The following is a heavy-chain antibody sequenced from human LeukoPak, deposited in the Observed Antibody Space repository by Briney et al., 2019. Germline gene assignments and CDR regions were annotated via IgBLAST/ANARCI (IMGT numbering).Heavy chain of an antibody. J-gene: IGHJ4*02. D-gene: IGHD3-10*01. CDR1: GFTFRDYA. CDR3: VKGSSGSRPYYFHY. V-gene: IGHV3-23*01. Sequence: PGGSLRLSCAASGFTFRDYAMSWVRQAPGKGLEWLSAITGEGGGTWYADSVKGRFTISRDNSRNTLYLQMSCLRGEDTAFFFCVKGSSGSRPYYFHYWGQGSLVTVSS. CDR2: ITGEGGGT.